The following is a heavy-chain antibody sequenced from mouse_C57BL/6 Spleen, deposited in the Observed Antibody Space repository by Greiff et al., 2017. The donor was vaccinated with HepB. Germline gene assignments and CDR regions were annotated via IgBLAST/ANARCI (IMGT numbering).Heavy chain of an antibody. CDR2: IYPGDGDT. Sequence: VKLVESGAELVKPGASVKISCKASGYAFSSYWMNWVKQRPGKGLEWIGQIYPGDGDTNYNGKFKGKATLTADKSSSTAYMQLSSLTSEDSAVYVCARARYEGYYGGAYWGQGTLVTVSA. V-gene: IGHV1-80*01. J-gene: IGHJ3*01. CDR1: GYAFSSYW. D-gene: IGHD2-3*01. CDR3: ARARYEGYYGGAY.